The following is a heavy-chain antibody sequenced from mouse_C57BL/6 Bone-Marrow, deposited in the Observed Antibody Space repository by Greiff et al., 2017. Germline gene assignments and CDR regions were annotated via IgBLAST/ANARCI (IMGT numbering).Heavy chain of an antibody. Sequence: VQLQPPGAELVRPGTSVKLSCKASGYTFTSYWMHWVKQRPGQGLEWIGVIDPSDSYTNYNQKFKGKATLTVDTSSSTAYMQLSSLTSEDSAVYYCARVGYYGSSYSYYAMDYWGQGTSVTVSS. V-gene: IGHV1-59*01. CDR3: ARVGYYGSSYSYYAMDY. CDR1: GYTFTSYW. D-gene: IGHD1-1*01. CDR2: IDPSDSYT. J-gene: IGHJ4*01.